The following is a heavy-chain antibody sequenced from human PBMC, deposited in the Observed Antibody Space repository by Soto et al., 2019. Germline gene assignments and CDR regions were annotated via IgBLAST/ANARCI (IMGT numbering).Heavy chain of an antibody. Sequence: QPGGPLRLSCAASGFTFSIFAMSWVRQSPGKGLEWVSTISGSGGSTYYADAVKGRFTISRDNSMGTLYLQMKSLRVEDTAIYYCAKEVSLGSTVDLGYWGQGALVTVSS. CDR1: GFTFSIFA. V-gene: IGHV3-23*01. J-gene: IGHJ4*02. D-gene: IGHD7-27*01. CDR2: ISGSGGST. CDR3: AKEVSLGSTVDLGY.